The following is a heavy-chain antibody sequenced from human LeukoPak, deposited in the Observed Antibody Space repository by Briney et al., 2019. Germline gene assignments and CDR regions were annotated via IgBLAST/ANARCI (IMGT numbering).Heavy chain of an antibody. V-gene: IGHV3-23*01. CDR1: GFTFSSYA. J-gene: IGHJ4*02. CDR3: AKDPSYYRTGGY. CDR2: ISGSVGST. Sequence: GGSLRHSRAAPGFTFSSYAMSWVRQAPGKGLQWVSAISGSVGSTYYADSVKGRFTISRDNSKNTLYLQMNSLRAEDTAVYYCAKDPSYYRTGGYWGQGTLVTVSS. D-gene: IGHD3-10*01.